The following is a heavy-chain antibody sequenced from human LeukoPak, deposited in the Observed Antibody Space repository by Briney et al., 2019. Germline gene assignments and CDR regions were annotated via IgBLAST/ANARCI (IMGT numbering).Heavy chain of an antibody. Sequence: ASVKVSCKASGYTFTSYGISWVRQAPGQGLEWMGWISAYNGNTNYAQKLQGRVTMTTDTSTSTAYMELGSLRSDDTAVYYCARGMEAWELQEDDAFDIWGQGTMVTVSS. D-gene: IGHD1-26*01. J-gene: IGHJ3*02. CDR1: GYTFTSYG. V-gene: IGHV1-18*01. CDR2: ISAYNGNT. CDR3: ARGMEAWELQEDDAFDI.